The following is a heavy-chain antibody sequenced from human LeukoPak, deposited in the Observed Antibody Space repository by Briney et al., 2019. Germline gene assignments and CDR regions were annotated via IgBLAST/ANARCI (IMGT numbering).Heavy chain of an antibody. V-gene: IGHV4-4*02. CDR1: GGSITSGNW. CDR3: TGWPGR. J-gene: IGHJ4*02. CDR2: IHHSGST. Sequence: PSGPLPLTCAVSGGSITSGNWWSWVRRPPGKGLEWIGEIHHSGSTNYNPSLKSRVTISVDKSKNQFSLKLNSVTAADTAVYYCTGWPGRWGQGTLVTVSS.